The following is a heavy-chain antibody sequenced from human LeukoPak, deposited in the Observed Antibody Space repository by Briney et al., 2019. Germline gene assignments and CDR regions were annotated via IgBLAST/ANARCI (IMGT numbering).Heavy chain of an antibody. CDR1: VFTFSSYS. CDR3: ARADIVVVPAAIDYYYYGMDV. V-gene: IGHV3-21*01. J-gene: IGHJ6*04. D-gene: IGHD2-2*02. Sequence: GGSLRLSCAASVFTFSSYSMNWVRQAPGKGLEWVSSISSSSSYIYYADSVRGRFTISRDNAKNSLYLQMNSLRAEDTAVYYCARADIVVVPAAIDYYYYGMDVWGKGTTVTVSS. CDR2: ISSSSSYI.